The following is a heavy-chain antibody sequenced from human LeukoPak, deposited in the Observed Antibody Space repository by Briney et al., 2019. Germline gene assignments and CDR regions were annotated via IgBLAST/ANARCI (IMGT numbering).Heavy chain of an antibody. D-gene: IGHD2-21*02. CDR2: INPSGGST. J-gene: IGHJ4*02. Sequence: ASVKVSCKASGYTFTSYYMHWGRQAPGQGPEWMGIINPSGGSTSYAQKFQGRVTMTRDTSTNTVYMELSSLRSEDTAVYYCARDFCGGDCYSPDYWGQGTLVTVSS. CDR1: GYTFTSYY. CDR3: ARDFCGGDCYSPDY. V-gene: IGHV1-46*01.